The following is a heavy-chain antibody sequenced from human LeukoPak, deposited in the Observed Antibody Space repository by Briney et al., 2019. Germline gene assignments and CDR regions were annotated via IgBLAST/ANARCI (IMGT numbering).Heavy chain of an antibody. CDR2: IYPGDSDT. V-gene: IGHV5-51*01. Sequence: GESLKISCKGSGYSFANYWIGWVRQMPGKGLEWMGVIYPGDSDTRYSPSFQGQVTISADKSISTAYLQWSSLKASDTAMYYCAIKYSSGWDAFDIWGQGTMVTVSS. J-gene: IGHJ3*02. CDR1: GYSFANYW. CDR3: AIKYSSGWDAFDI. D-gene: IGHD6-19*01.